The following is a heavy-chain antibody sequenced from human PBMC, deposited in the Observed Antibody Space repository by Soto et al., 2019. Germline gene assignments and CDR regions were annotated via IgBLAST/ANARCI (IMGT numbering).Heavy chain of an antibody. CDR2: IFYTGST. V-gene: IGHV4-30-4*01. CDR1: GGFVNSVNNY. J-gene: IGHJ5*02. D-gene: IGHD3-3*01. CDR3: ARAPFSSFGGADPPLGWFDP. Sequence: QVHLQESGPGLVKPSQTLSLTCTVSGGFVNSVNNYWSWIRQPPGEGLEWLGYIFYTGSTNYNPSLRRRITISLNTSKNRFPLKLTSVPAADTAVYYCARAPFSSFGGADPPLGWFDPWGQGTLVTASS.